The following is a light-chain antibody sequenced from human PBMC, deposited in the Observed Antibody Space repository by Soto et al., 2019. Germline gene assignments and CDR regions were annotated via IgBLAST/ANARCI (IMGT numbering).Light chain of an antibody. Sequence: DIVLTQSPGTLSLSPGERATLSCRASQSVSSTYLAWYQQKPGQAPRLLIYGASTRATGIPDRFSGSGSGTDFTRTVSRLEPEDFAVYYCQQYGSAPRTFGQGTKLEIK. J-gene: IGKJ2*01. V-gene: IGKV3-20*01. CDR1: QSVSSTY. CDR3: QQYGSAPRT. CDR2: GAS.